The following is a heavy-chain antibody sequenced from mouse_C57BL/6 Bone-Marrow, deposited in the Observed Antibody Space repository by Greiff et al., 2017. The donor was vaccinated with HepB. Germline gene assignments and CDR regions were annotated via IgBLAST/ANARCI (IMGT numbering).Heavy chain of an antibody. V-gene: IGHV1-81*01. CDR3: ARPYGSSYRYFDV. CDR2: ILPGSGST. CDR1: GYTFTSYG. D-gene: IGHD1-1*01. Sequence: QVQLQQSGAELARPGASVKLSCKASGYTFTSYGISWVKQRTGQGLEWIGEILPGSGSTNYNEKFKGKATFTADTSSNTAYMQLSSLTTEDSAIYYCARPYGSSYRYFDVWGTGTTVTVSS. J-gene: IGHJ1*03.